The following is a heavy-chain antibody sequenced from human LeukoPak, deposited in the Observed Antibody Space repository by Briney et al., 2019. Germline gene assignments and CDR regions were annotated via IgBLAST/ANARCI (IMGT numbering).Heavy chain of an antibody. D-gene: IGHD3-22*01. J-gene: IGHJ5*02. Sequence: GGSLRLSCAASGFTFSNYWMNWVRQAPGKGLEWVANIKQDGGEKSYVDSVKGRFTISRDNAKNSLYLQMNSLRAEDTAVYYCAGATDYYDSSGYYPNWFDPWGQGTLVTVSS. CDR3: AGATDYYDSSGYYPNWFDP. CDR2: IKQDGGEK. V-gene: IGHV3-7*01. CDR1: GFTFSNYW.